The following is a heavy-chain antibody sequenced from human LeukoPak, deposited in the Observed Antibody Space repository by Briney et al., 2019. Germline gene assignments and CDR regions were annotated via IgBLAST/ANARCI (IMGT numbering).Heavy chain of an antibody. Sequence: GGSLRLSCAASGFIVSSNYMNWVRQAPGKGLEWVSVIYTDGSTYYADSVKGRFTISRDISRNTVHLQMNSLRAGDTAVYYCARDPHGYNSYFDYWGQGTLVTVST. V-gene: IGHV3-53*01. CDR1: GFIVSSNY. CDR3: ARDPHGYNSYFDY. CDR2: IYTDGST. D-gene: IGHD5-24*01. J-gene: IGHJ4*02.